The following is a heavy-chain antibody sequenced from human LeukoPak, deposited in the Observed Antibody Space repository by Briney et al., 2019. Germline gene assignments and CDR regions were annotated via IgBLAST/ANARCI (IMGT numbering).Heavy chain of an antibody. CDR3: ARESVYYGMDV. D-gene: IGHD5/OR15-5a*01. CDR1: GGSISSYY. J-gene: IGHJ6*02. V-gene: IGHV4-59*01. CDR2: IYYSGST. Sequence: PSETLSLTCTVSGGSISSYYWSWIRQPPGKGLEWIGYIYYSGSTNYNPPLKSRVTISVTTSKNQFSLKLSSVTAADTAVYYCARESVYYGMDVWGQGTTVTVSS.